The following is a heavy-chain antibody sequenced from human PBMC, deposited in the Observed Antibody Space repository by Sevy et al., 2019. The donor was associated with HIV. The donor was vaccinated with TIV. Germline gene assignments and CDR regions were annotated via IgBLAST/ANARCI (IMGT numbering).Heavy chain of an antibody. V-gene: IGHV1-3*01. CDR3: ARAGRYYDYVWGSYPDLDY. J-gene: IGHJ4*02. Sequence: ASVKVSCKASGYTFTSYAMHWVRQAPGQRLEWMGWINAGNGNTKYSQKFQGRVTITRDTSASRAYMELSSLRSEDTAVYYCARAGRYYDYVWGSYPDLDYWGQGTLVTAPQ. CDR2: INAGNGNT. D-gene: IGHD3-16*02. CDR1: GYTFTSYA.